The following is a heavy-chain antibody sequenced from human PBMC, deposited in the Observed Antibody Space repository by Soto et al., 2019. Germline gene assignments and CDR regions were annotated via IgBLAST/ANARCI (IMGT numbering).Heavy chain of an antibody. CDR1: GGCISSHY. D-gene: IGHD1-26*01. CDR2: IYYRGST. Sequence: SETLSLTCTVCGGCISSHYWSWGRQAPGKGLEWIGQIYYRGSTSYNPSLRSRSTISVDTSNKQLCMKLNSVTTADTAVYYCARDGREASGMHVCGQGTKVTVSS. J-gene: IGHJ6*02. V-gene: IGHV4-59*11. CDR3: ARDGREASGMHV.